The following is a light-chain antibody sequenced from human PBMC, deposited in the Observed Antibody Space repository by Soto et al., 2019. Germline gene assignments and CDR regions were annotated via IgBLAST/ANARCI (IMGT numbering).Light chain of an antibody. CDR3: QQYGSSPPRT. J-gene: IGKJ1*01. CDR1: QSVSSRY. CDR2: GAS. V-gene: IGKV3-20*01. Sequence: EIVLTQSPGTLSLSPGERATLSCRASQSVSSRYLAWYQQKPGQSPRLLIYGASSRATGIPDRFSGSGSGTDFTLTISSLEPEDFAVYYCQQYGSSPPRTFGQGTKVDVK.